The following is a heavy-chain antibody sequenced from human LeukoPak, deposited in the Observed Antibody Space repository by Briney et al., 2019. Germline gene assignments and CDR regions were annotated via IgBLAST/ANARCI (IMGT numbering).Heavy chain of an antibody. V-gene: IGHV4-61*08. J-gene: IGHJ3*02. CDR2: IYYSGST. CDR3: ARGRFLDAFDI. D-gene: IGHD3-3*01. CDR1: GGSVSSSGYY. Sequence: PSETLSLICTVSGGSVSSSGYYWDWIRQPPGKGLEWIGYIYYSGSTKYKPSLKSRVTISVDTSKNQFSLKLSSVTAADTAVYYCARGRFLDAFDIWGQGTMVTVSS.